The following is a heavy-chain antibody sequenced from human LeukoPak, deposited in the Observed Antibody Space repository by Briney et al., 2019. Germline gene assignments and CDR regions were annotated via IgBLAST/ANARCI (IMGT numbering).Heavy chain of an antibody. CDR1: GGSISSGGYS. J-gene: IGHJ3*02. D-gene: IGHD3-22*01. V-gene: IGHV4-30-2*01. CDR3: ARADSSGYGRGGAFDI. CDR2: IYHSGST. Sequence: SETLSPTCAVSGGSISSGGYSWSWIRQPPGKGLEWIGYIYHSGSTYYNPSLKSRVTMSVDTTKNQFSLKLSSVTAADTAVYYCARADSSGYGRGGAFDIWGQGTMVTVSS.